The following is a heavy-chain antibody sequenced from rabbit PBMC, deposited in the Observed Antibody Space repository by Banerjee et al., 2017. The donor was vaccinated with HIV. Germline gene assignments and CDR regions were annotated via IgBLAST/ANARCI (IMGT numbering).Heavy chain of an antibody. D-gene: IGHD2-1*01. CDR1: GIDFSSYYY. Sequence: QSLEESGGGLVKPGGSLTLTCTASGIDFSSYYYMCWVRQAPGKGLEWIGCIYTGSGSTCYASWVNGSFAKCKSTLSKTSPKMASLTTASTTASFWATDSCASRPIDGVEYCFDFWGQGTLVTVS. CDR2: IYTGSGST. J-gene: IGHJ5*01. V-gene: IGHV1S40*01. CDR3: ATDSCASRPIDGVEYCFDF.